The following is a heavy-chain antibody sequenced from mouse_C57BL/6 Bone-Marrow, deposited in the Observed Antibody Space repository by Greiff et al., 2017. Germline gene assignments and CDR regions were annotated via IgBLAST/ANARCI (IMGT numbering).Heavy chain of an antibody. CDR2: IDPSDSYT. CDR1: GYTFTSYW. V-gene: IGHV1-69*01. Sequence: QVQLQQPGAELVMPGASVKLSCKASGYTFTSYWMHWVKQRPGQGLEWIGEIDPSDSYTNYNQKFKGKSTLTVDKSSSTAYMQLSSLTSEDSAVYYCARSSGYDRFAYGGQGTLVTVSA. CDR3: ARSSGYDRFAY. J-gene: IGHJ3*01. D-gene: IGHD1-2*01.